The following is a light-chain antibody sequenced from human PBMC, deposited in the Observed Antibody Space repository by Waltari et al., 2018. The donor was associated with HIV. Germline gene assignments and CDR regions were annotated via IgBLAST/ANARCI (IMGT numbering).Light chain of an antibody. V-gene: IGLV2-14*01. Sequence: QSALTQPASVSGSPGQSITISCTGTRSDAGGYNYVSWYQQHPGKAPKLMIYEVSNRPSGVSNRFSGSKSGNTASLTISGLQAEDEADYYCSSYTSSVWVFGGGTKLTVL. J-gene: IGLJ3*02. CDR3: SSYTSSVWV. CDR1: RSDAGGYNY. CDR2: EVS.